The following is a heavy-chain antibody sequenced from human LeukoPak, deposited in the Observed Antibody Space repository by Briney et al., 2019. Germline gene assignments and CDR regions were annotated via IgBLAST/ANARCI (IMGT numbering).Heavy chain of an antibody. Sequence: GGSLRLSCAASGFSFSTYWMSWVRQTPGKGLEWVANIKKDGSETYYVDSVKGRFTISRDNAKGSLYLQMNSLRAEDTAVYYCARVGSTCDHWGQGTLVTVSS. J-gene: IGHJ4*02. CDR1: GFSFSTYW. CDR3: ARVGSTCDH. D-gene: IGHD2-15*01. CDR2: IKKDGSET. V-gene: IGHV3-7*05.